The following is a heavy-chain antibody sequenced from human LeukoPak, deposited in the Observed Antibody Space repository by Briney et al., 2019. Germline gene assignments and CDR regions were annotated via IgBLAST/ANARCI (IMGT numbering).Heavy chain of an antibody. J-gene: IGHJ4*02. CDR1: GGSVTTYY. CDR3: ARXSTYHYDGSSYXGXFXX. V-gene: IGHV4-59*02. CDR2: VYKGSTT. D-gene: IGHD3-22*01. Sequence: PSETLSLTCSVSGGSVTTYYWSWIRQPPGKGLEWIGYVYKGSTTNYNPSLKSRVIISVDTSKSYFSLKLSSVPAADTAVYYCARXSTYHYDGSSYXGXFXXXXQG.